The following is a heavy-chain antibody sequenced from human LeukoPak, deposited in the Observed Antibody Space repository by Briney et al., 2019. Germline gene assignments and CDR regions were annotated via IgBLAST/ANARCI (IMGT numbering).Heavy chain of an antibody. Sequence: GGSLRLSCAASGFTFSDHYTDWVRQAPGKGLEWVAFIRYDGSNEYYGDSVKGRFTISRDNSKNTLYLQMNSLRAEDTAVYSCAKDRSTSQYYFDYWGQGTLVTVSS. V-gene: IGHV3-30*02. D-gene: IGHD2-2*01. CDR1: GFTFSDHY. CDR2: IRYDGSNE. J-gene: IGHJ4*02. CDR3: AKDRSTSQYYFDY.